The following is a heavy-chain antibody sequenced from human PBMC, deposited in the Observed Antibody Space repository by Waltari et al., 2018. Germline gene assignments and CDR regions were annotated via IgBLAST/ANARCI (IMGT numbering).Heavy chain of an antibody. Sequence: EVQLVQSGAEVKRPGESLKISCKGSGYSFTSYWIGWVRQMPGKGLEWMGIIYPGDSDTRYSPSFQGQVTISADKSISTAYLQWSSLKASDTAMYYCARQELEYGGTQYYFDYWGQGTLVTVSS. J-gene: IGHJ4*02. CDR2: IYPGDSDT. V-gene: IGHV5-51*01. CDR1: GYSFTSYW. D-gene: IGHD2-15*01. CDR3: ARQELEYGGTQYYFDY.